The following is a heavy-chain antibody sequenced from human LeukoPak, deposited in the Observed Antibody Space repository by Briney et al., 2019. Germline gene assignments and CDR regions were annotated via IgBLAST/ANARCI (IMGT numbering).Heavy chain of an antibody. J-gene: IGHJ4*02. CDR2: INPNSGGA. CDR3: ARVYYYDSSGYPSYSFDY. Sequence: ASVKVSFKASGYTFTGYYMHWVRQAPGQGLEWMGWINPNSGGANYAQRFQGRVTMTRDTSISTAYMELSRLRSDDTAVYYCARVYYYDSSGYPSYSFDYWGQGTLVTVSS. D-gene: IGHD3-22*01. V-gene: IGHV1-2*02. CDR1: GYTFTGYY.